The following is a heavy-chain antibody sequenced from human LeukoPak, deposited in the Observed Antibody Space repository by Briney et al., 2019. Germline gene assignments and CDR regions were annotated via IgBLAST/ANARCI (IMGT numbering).Heavy chain of an antibody. CDR1: GFTFSGSA. CDR2: IRSKANSYAT. V-gene: IGHV3-73*01. CDR3: TTLFDYGDQFDY. Sequence: PGGSLRLSCAASGFTFSGSAMHWVRQASGKGLEWAGRIRSKANSYATAYAASVKGRFTISRDDSKNTAYLQMNSLKTEDTAVYYCTTLFDYGDQFDYWGQGTLVTVSS. D-gene: IGHD4-17*01. J-gene: IGHJ4*02.